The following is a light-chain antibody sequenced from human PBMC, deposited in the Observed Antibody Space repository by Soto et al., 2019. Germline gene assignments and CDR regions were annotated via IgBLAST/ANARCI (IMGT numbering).Light chain of an antibody. Sequence: DIQMTQSPSSLSASVGDRVTITCRASQSISSYLNWYQQKPWKAPKLLIYAASSLQSGVPSRFSGSGSGTDFTLTISSLQPEDFATYYCQQSYSTPFTLGPGTKVDIK. CDR2: AAS. CDR3: QQSYSTPFT. J-gene: IGKJ3*01. V-gene: IGKV1-39*01. CDR1: QSISSY.